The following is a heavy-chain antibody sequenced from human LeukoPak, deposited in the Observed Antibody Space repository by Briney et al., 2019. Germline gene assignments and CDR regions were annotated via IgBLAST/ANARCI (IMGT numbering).Heavy chain of an antibody. J-gene: IGHJ3*01. D-gene: IGHD1-14*01. CDR1: GGSISSYY. V-gene: IGHV4-59*01. CDR3: ARDSGNLRDDAFDF. CDR2: IYYSGST. Sequence: PSETLSLTCTVSGGSISSYYWSWIRQPPGKGLEWIGYIYYSGSTNYNPSLKSRVTISVDTSKNQFSLKLSSVTAADTAVYYCARDSGNLRDDAFDFWGQGTMVTVSS.